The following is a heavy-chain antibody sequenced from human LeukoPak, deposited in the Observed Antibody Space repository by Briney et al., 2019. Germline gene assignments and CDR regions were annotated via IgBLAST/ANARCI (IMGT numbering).Heavy chain of an antibody. Sequence: ASVKVSCKASGYTFTGYYMHWVRQAPGQGLEWMGRINPNSGGTNYAQKFQGRVTMTRDTSISTAYMELSRLRSDDTAVYYCAREVSYGAGFDYWGQGTLVTVSS. J-gene: IGHJ4*02. CDR1: GYTFTGYY. CDR2: INPNSGGT. D-gene: IGHD3-10*01. CDR3: AREVSYGAGFDY. V-gene: IGHV1-2*02.